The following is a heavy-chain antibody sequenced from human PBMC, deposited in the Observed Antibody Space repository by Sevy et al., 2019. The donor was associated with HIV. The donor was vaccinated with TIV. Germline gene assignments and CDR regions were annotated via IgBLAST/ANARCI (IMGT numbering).Heavy chain of an antibody. V-gene: IGHV3-30-3*01. D-gene: IGHD5-18*01. CDR3: AREMGGYGSGRPIGYMDV. Sequence: GGSLRLSCAATGFTFSSYAMHWVRQAPGKGLEWVAVISYDGSNKYYADSVKGRFTISRDNSKNTLYLQMNSLRAEDTAVYYCAREMGGYGSGRPIGYMDVWGKGTTVTVSS. CDR2: ISYDGSNK. CDR1: GFTFSSYA. J-gene: IGHJ6*03.